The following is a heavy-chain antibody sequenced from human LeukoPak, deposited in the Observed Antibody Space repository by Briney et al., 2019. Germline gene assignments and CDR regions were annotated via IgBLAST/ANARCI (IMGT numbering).Heavy chain of an antibody. CDR2: INAGNGNT. CDR1: GYTFTSYA. V-gene: IGHV1-3*01. D-gene: IGHD7-27*01. Sequence: ASVKVSCKASGYTFTSYAVHWVRQAPGQRLEWMGWINAGNGNTNYAQKLQGRVTMTTDTSTSTAYMELRSLRSDDTAVYYCAGAGDQHYYGMDVWGQGTTVTVSS. CDR3: AGAGDQHYYGMDV. J-gene: IGHJ6*02.